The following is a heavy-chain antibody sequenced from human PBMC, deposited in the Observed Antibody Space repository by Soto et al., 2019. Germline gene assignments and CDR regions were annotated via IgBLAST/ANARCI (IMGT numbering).Heavy chain of an antibody. CDR3: ARDRVYYDSSGYYYYYYGMDV. CDR1: GGSISSSNW. CDR2: IYHSGGT. J-gene: IGHJ6*02. V-gene: IGHV4-4*02. Sequence: SETLSLTCAVSGGSISSSNWWSWVRQPPGKGLEWIGEIYHSGGTNYNPSLKSRVTISVDKSKNQFSLKLSSVTAADTAVYYCARDRVYYDSSGYYYYYYGMDVWGQGTTVTVSS. D-gene: IGHD3-22*01.